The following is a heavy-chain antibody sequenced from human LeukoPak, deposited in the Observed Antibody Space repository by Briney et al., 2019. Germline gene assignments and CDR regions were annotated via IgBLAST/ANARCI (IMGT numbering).Heavy chain of an antibody. CDR1: GFIFNTYA. V-gene: IGHV3-33*01. D-gene: IGHD3-10*01. Sequence: PGGSLRLSCAASGFIFNTYAMHWVRQAPGKGLEWMAAVWYDGDNKYYADSVKGRFTISRDNSKNTLYLQMNSLRAEDTAVYYCGRSSTANSGPLYYWGQGTLVTVSS. CDR2: VWYDGDNK. CDR3: GRSSTANSGPLYY. J-gene: IGHJ4*02.